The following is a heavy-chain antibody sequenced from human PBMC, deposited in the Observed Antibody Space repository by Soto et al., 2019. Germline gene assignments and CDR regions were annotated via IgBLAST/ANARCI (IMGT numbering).Heavy chain of an antibody. CDR2: VYYSGST. Sequence: SETLSLTCTVSGGSISTSSYYWGWIRQPPGKGLEWIGSVYYSGSTYYNPSLKSRVTISVDTSKNQFSLKLSSVTAADTAVYYCASEIRSSSWDYSYYGMDVWGQGTTVTVSS. J-gene: IGHJ6*02. CDR1: GGSISTSSYY. D-gene: IGHD6-13*01. V-gene: IGHV4-39*01. CDR3: ASEIRSSSWDYSYYGMDV.